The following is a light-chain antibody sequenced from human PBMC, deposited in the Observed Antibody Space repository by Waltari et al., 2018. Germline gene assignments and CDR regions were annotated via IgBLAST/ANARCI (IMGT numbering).Light chain of an antibody. CDR3: QAWDSSTGV. Sequence: SYELTQPPSVSVSPGQTASITCPGAKLGDKYACWYQQKPGQSPVLGIYQDSKGPSGIPERFSGSKSGNTATLTIGGTQAMDEADYYCQAWDSSTGVFGTGTKVTVL. V-gene: IGLV3-1*01. CDR2: QDS. J-gene: IGLJ1*01. CDR1: KLGDKY.